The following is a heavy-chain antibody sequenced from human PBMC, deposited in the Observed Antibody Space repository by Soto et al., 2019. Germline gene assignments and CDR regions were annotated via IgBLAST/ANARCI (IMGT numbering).Heavy chain of an antibody. CDR2: ISYDGSNK. Sequence: QVQLVESGGGVVQPGRSLRLSFAASGFTFSSYGMHWFRQAPGKGLEWVAVISYDGSNKYYADSVKGRFTISRDNSKNTLYLQMNSLRAEDTAVYYCAKDGSSGWYGGAFDIWGQGTMVTVSS. J-gene: IGHJ3*02. V-gene: IGHV3-30*18. D-gene: IGHD6-19*01. CDR3: AKDGSSGWYGGAFDI. CDR1: GFTFSSYG.